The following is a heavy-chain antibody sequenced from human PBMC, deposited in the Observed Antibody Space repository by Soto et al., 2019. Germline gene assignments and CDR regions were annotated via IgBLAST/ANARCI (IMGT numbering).Heavy chain of an antibody. CDR2: MHQSGTT. CDR1: GGSLNTYY. V-gene: IGHV4-34*01. Sequence: SETLSRTWAVYGGSLNTYYWSWIRQSPGKGLEWIGEMHQSGTTNYNPSFKSRVTISVDTSKIQFSLSLRSVAAAGTAVYYCARGRRGVGTDWFDPGGQGTLVTVSS. J-gene: IGHJ5*02. D-gene: IGHD1-26*01. CDR3: ARGRRGVGTDWFDP.